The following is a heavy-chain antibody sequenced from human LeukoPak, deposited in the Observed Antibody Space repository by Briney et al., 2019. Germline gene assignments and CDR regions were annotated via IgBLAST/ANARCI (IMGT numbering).Heavy chain of an antibody. Sequence: PGGSLRLFCAASGFTFSSYGMHWVRQAPGKGLEWVAFIRYDGSNTYYADSVKGRFTITRDNSKNTLYLQMSSRRGQDTAVYIWGRILRSSLGELGYWGQGNLVTVSS. V-gene: IGHV3-30*02. J-gene: IGHJ4*02. CDR1: GFTFSSYG. CDR2: IRYDGSNT. D-gene: IGHD3-16*01. CDR3: GRILRSSLGELGY.